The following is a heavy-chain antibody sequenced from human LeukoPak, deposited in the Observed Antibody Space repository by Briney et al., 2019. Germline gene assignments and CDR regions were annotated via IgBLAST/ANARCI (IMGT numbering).Heavy chain of an antibody. V-gene: IGHV3-21*01. D-gene: IGHD3-9*01. CDR1: GFTFSSY. CDR3: ARGQSRYFDWFLGFFDF. J-gene: IGHJ4*02. Sequence: GGSPRLSCAASGFTFSSYMNWVRQAPGKGLEWVSSISSTSSYIYYADSVKGRFTISRDNAKNSLYLQMNSLRADDTAVYYCARGQSRYFDWFLGFFDFWAQGTLVTVSS. CDR2: ISSTSSYI.